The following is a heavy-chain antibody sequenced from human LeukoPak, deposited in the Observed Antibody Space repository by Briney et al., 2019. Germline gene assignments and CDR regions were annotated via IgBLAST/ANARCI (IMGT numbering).Heavy chain of an antibody. CDR1: GFTFSNYW. CDR3: ARDWLAGNPYHAFDL. CDR2: IKEDGSEE. V-gene: IGHV3-7*01. D-gene: IGHD3-9*01. J-gene: IGHJ3*01. Sequence: GGSLRLSCAASGFTFSNYWMTWVRLAPGKGLDCVANIKEDGSEEYYVGSVKGRFSISRDNAKNSVYLQMNTLRAEDTALYYCARDWLAGNPYHAFDLWGKGTMVTVSS.